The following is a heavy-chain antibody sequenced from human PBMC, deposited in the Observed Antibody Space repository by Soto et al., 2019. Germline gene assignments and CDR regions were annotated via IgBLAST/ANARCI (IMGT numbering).Heavy chain of an antibody. CDR1: GYTFTIYG. CDR3: ATGHYYGSGSCPDDY. J-gene: IGHJ4*02. CDR2: ISAYNGNT. D-gene: IGHD3-10*01. V-gene: IGHV1-18*01. Sequence: ASVKVSCKASGYTFTIYGIIWVRQAPGQGLEWMGWISAYNGNTNYAQKLQGRVTMTTDTSTSTAYMELRSLRSDDTAVYYCATGHYYGSGSCPDDYWGQGTLVTVSS.